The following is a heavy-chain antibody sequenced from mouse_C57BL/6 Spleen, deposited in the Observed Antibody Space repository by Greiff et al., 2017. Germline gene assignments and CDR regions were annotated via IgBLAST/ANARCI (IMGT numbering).Heavy chain of an antibody. D-gene: IGHD1-1*01. CDR1: GYTFTDYE. CDR3: TRRGYYGSSYWYFDV. CDR2: IDPETGGT. J-gene: IGHJ1*03. Sequence: QVQLQQSGAELVRPGASVTPSCKASGYTFTDYEMHWVKQTPVHGLEWIGAIDPETGGTAYNQKFKGKAILTADKSSSTAYMELRSLTSEDSAVYYCTRRGYYGSSYWYFDVWGKGTTVTVSS. V-gene: IGHV1-15*01.